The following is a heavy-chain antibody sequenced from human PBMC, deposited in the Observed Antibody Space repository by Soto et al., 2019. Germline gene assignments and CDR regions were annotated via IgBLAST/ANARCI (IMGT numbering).Heavy chain of an antibody. D-gene: IGHD3-10*01. CDR1: GFTFSSYA. J-gene: IGHJ4*02. CDR3: AKGDGSGRLNENDY. V-gene: IGHV3-23*01. Sequence: PGGSLRLSCAASGFTFSSYAMSWVRQAPGKGLEWVSAISGSGGSTYYADSVKGRFTISRDNSKNTLYLQMNSLRAEDTAVYYCAKGDGSGRLNENDYWGQGILVTVSS. CDR2: ISGSGGST.